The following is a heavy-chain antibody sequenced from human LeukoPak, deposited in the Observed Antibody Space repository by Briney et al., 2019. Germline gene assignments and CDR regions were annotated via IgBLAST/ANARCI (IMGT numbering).Heavy chain of an antibody. V-gene: IGHV3-30*04. Sequence: GRSLRLSCAASGFTFSSYAMHWVRQAPGKGLEWVAVIRYDGSNKYYADSVKGRFTISRDNSKNTLYLQMNSLRAEDTAVYYCAKDGGDSYGHELFVYCGQGTLVTVSS. CDR2: IRYDGSNK. D-gene: IGHD5-18*01. CDR3: AKDGGDSYGHELFVY. J-gene: IGHJ4*02. CDR1: GFTFSSYA.